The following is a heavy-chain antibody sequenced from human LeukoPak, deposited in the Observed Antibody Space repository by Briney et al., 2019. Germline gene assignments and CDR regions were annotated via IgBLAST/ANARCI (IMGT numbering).Heavy chain of an antibody. CDR3: AKVHHHLPRGAFDI. V-gene: IGHV3-23*01. CDR1: EFTFSSYA. D-gene: IGHD3-10*01. Sequence: PGGSLRLSCAASEFTFSSYAMSLVRQAPGKGLEWVSAISGSGGSTYYADSVKGRFTISRDNSKNTLYLQMNSLRAEDTAVYYCAKVHHHLPRGAFDIWGQGTMVTVSS. CDR2: ISGSGGST. J-gene: IGHJ3*02.